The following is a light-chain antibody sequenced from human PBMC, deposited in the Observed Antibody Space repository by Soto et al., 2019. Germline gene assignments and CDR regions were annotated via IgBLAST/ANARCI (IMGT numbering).Light chain of an antibody. V-gene: IGLV2-23*01. CDR2: EDS. CDR1: SSDVGSHNL. J-gene: IGLJ3*02. CDR3: CSYASGSTWV. Sequence: QSALTQPASVSGSPGQSITISCTGTSSDVGSHNLVSWYQQHPGKAPKIIISEDSKRPSGISNRFSGSKSGNTASLTISGLQAEDEADYYCCSYASGSTWVFGGGPSSPS.